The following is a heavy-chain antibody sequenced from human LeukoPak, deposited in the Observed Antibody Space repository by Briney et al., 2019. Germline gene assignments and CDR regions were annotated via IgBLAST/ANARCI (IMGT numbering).Heavy chain of an antibody. CDR1: GFTFSSYG. CDR3: AREPEYNSDGHHDY. J-gene: IGHJ4*02. Sequence: PGRSLRLSCAASGFTFSSYGMHWVRQAPGKGLEWVAVISDDGNNKYYADAVKGRFSISRDNSKNTLYLQMNSLGAEDTAVYYCAREPEYNSDGHHDYWGQGTLVTVSS. D-gene: IGHD2-15*01. CDR2: ISDDGNNK. V-gene: IGHV3-30*19.